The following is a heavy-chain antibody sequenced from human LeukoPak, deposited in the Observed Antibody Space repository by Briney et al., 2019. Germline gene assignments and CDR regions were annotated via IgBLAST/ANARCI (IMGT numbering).Heavy chain of an antibody. J-gene: IGHJ6*02. D-gene: IGHD3-10*01. Sequence: ASVKVSCKASGYTFTSYDINWVRQATGQGLEWMGWMNPNSGNTGYAQKFQGRVTMTRNASISTAYMELSSLRSEDTAVYYCARGQVEKWFGELLSTPGYYGMDVWGQGTTVTVSS. CDR1: GYTFTSYD. V-gene: IGHV1-8*01. CDR3: ARGQVEKWFGELLSTPGYYGMDV. CDR2: MNPNSGNT.